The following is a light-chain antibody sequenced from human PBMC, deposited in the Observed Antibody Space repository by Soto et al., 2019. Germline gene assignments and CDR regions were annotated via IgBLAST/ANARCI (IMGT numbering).Light chain of an antibody. CDR3: CSYAGSFTLV. CDR1: SSDVGGYNY. V-gene: IGLV2-11*01. Sequence: QSALTQPRSVSGSPGQSVTISCTGTSSDVGGYNYVSWHQQHPGKPPKVMIYDVSKRPSGVPDRFSGSKSGNTASLTISGLQAEDEADYYCCSYAGSFTLVFGGGTQLTVL. CDR2: DVS. J-gene: IGLJ2*01.